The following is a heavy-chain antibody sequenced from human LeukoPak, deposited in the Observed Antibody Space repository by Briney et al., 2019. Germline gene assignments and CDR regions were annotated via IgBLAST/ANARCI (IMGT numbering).Heavy chain of an antibody. CDR1: GYTFTSYG. J-gene: IGHJ5*02. D-gene: IGHD6-6*01. V-gene: IGHV1-18*01. CDR2: ISAYNGNT. Sequence: ASVKVSCKASGYTFTSYGISWVRQAPGQGLEWMGWISAYNGNTNYAQKLQGRVTMTTDTSTSTAYMELRSLRSDDTAVYYCARPSSQYSSSSRDWFDPWGQGTLVTVSS. CDR3: ARPSSQYSSSSRDWFDP.